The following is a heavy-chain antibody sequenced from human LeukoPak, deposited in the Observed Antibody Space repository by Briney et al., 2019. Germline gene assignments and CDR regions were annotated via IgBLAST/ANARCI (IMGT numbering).Heavy chain of an antibody. CDR3: ARLGYCSGGSCYYYYYMDV. J-gene: IGHJ6*03. CDR1: DGSISSSSYY. CDR2: IYYGSVFYSVST. V-gene: IGHV4-39*07. D-gene: IGHD2-15*01. Sequence: SETLSLTCTVSDGSISSSSYYWGWIRQPPGKGLEWIGSIYYGSVFYSVSTYYNPSLKSRVTMSGDTSKNQFSLRLSSVTAADTAAYYCARLGYCSGGSCYYYYYMDVWGKGTTVTVSS.